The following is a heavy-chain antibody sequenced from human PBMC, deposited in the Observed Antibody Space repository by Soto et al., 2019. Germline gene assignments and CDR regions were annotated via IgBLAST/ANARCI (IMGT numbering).Heavy chain of an antibody. Sequence: XQSLSLTCAISGDSFSSNTASWNWIRQSPSRGLEWLGRTYFRSKWYNDYAVSVKSRIIINPDASKNQFSLQLNSVTPEDTAVYFCAKGDNLGPKTGYAFDPWGQGIMVTVSS. CDR1: GDSFSSNTAS. D-gene: IGHD5-12*01. V-gene: IGHV6-1*01. CDR3: AKGDNLGPKTGYAFDP. CDR2: TYFRSKWYN. J-gene: IGHJ5*02.